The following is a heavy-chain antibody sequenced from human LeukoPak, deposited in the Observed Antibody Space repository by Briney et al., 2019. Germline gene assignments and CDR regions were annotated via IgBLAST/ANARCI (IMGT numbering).Heavy chain of an antibody. CDR3: AAGTSWFDP. CDR2: MYSSGST. J-gene: IGHJ5*02. CDR1: GGSITSYY. V-gene: IGHV4-59*01. Sequence: SETLSLTCTVSGGSITSYYWSWVRQPPGKGLEWIGYMYSSGSTNYNPSLKSRVSISIDTSKTQFSLKLNSVTAADTAVYYCAAGTSWFDPWGQGTLVTVSS. D-gene: IGHD6-13*01.